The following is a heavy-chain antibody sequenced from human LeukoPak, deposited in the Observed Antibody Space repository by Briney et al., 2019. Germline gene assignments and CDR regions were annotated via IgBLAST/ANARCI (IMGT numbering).Heavy chain of an antibody. J-gene: IGHJ4*02. CDR1: GGSISSGSYY. CDR2: IYTSGST. Sequence: SQTLSLTCTVSGGSISSGSYYWSWIRQPAGKGLEWIGRIYTSGSTNYNPSLKSRVTISVDTSKNQFSLKLSSVTAADTAVCYCARAPLWDYDSSGYYYFDYWGQGTLVTVSS. CDR3: ARAPLWDYDSSGYYYFDY. V-gene: IGHV4-61*02. D-gene: IGHD3-22*01.